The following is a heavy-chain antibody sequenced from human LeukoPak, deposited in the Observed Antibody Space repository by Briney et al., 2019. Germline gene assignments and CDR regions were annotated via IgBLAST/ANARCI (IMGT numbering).Heavy chain of an antibody. D-gene: IGHD1-26*01. V-gene: IGHV1-69*04. CDR3: ARDRPYSGSPGWFDP. Sequence: SVKVSCKASGGTFSSYAISWVRQAPGQGLEWMGRIIPILGIANYAQKFQGRVTITADKSTSTAYMELSSLRSEDTAVYYCARDRPYSGSPGWFDPWGQGTLVTVSS. J-gene: IGHJ5*02. CDR2: IIPILGIA. CDR1: GGTFSSYA.